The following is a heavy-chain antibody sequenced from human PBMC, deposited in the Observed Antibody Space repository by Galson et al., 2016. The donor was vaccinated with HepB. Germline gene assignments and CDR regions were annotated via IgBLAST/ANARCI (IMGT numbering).Heavy chain of an antibody. D-gene: IGHD3-22*01. CDR1: GFTFRDFA. V-gene: IGHV3-23*01. CDR3: VKDHPMRETGILFDC. CDR2: LSGSGGAT. J-gene: IGHJ4*02. Sequence: SLRLSCAASGFTFRDFAMTWVRQAPGKGLEWVSGLSGSGGATHYAASVKGRYTISTDDPKNTLYLQLNNLRTEVTGVYYCVKDHPMRETGILFDCWGPGTVVTVSS.